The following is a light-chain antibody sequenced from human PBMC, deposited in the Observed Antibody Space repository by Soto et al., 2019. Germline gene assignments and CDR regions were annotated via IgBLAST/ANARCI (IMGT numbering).Light chain of an antibody. CDR3: GSWDSSLSAYV. CDR1: ISNIGGNS. CDR2: DDD. Sequence: QCLLTQPPSVSAAPGQKSTISCSGSISNIGGNSVSWYQHLPGTAPKLLIYDDDKRPSGIPDRFSGSKSGTSATLGITGFQTGDEADYYCGSWDSSLSAYVFGTGTKVTVL. J-gene: IGLJ1*01. V-gene: IGLV1-51*01.